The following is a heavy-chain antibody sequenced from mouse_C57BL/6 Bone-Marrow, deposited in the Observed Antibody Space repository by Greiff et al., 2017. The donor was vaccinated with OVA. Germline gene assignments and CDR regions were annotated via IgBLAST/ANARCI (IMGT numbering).Heavy chain of an antibody. Sequence: LVQPVESLKLSCESNEYEFPSHDMSWVRKTPEKRLELVAAINSDGGSTYYPDTMERRFIISRDNTKKTLYLQMSSLRSEDTALYYCARQGEKGLYAMDYWGQGTSVTVSS. J-gene: IGHJ4*01. CDR2: INSDGGST. CDR3: ARQGEKGLYAMDY. V-gene: IGHV5-2*01. CDR1: EYEFPSHD.